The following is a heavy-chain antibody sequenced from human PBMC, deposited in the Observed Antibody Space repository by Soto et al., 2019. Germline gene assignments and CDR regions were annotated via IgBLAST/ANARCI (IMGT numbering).Heavy chain of an antibody. CDR2: ISSSSSTI. V-gene: IGHV3-48*01. CDR1: GFTFSSYS. CDR3: ARDRYWVYYYYGMDV. Sequence: GGSLRLSCAASGFTFSSYSMNWVRQAPGKGLEWVSYISSSSSTIYYADSVKGRFTISRDNAKNSLYLQMNSLRAEDTAVYYCARDRYWVYYYYGMDVWGQGTTVTVSS. J-gene: IGHJ6*02. D-gene: IGHD2-8*02.